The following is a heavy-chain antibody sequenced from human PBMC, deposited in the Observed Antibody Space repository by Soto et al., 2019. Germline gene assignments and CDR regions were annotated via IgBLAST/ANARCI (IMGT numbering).Heavy chain of an antibody. CDR1: GFTFSSYA. J-gene: IGHJ4*02. Sequence: EVQLLESGGGLVQPGGSLRLSCAASGFTFSSYAMSWVRQAPGKGLEWVSAISGSGGSTYYADSVKGRFTISRDNAKNTLYLQMTSLRAEDTAVYYCAKDLDSSGWYCKGGFDYWGLGSLVTVSS. D-gene: IGHD6-19*01. V-gene: IGHV3-23*01. CDR3: AKDLDSSGWYCKGGFDY. CDR2: ISGSGGST.